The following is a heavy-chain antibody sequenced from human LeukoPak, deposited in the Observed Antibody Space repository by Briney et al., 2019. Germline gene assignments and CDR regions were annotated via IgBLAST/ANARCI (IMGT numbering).Heavy chain of an antibody. V-gene: IGHV4-59*01. CDR1: GGSISSYY. J-gene: IGHJ6*02. CDR2: IYYSGST. D-gene: IGHD2-15*01. CDR3: ARQGLDYYYGMDV. Sequence: PSETLSLTCTVSGGSISSYYWNWIRQPPGKGLEWIGYIYYSGSTNYNPSLKSRVTISIDTSKNQFSLNLSSVTAADTAVYYCARQGLDYYYGMDVWSQGTTVTVSS.